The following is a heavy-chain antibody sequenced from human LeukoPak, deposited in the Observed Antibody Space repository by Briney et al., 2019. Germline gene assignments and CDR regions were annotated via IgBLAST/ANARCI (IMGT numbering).Heavy chain of an antibody. V-gene: IGHV3-21*01. D-gene: IGHD2-15*01. CDR1: GFIFSSYV. CDR3: ARDLVVGGFRSWAFDI. CDR2: ISDSGHT. J-gene: IGHJ3*02. Sequence: GGSLRLSCAASGFIFSSYVMHWVRQAPGKGLEWVSSISDSGHTSYPDSLKGRFNISRDNAKSSLYLQMNSLRAKDTAVYYCARDLVVGGFRSWAFDIWGQGTMVTVSS.